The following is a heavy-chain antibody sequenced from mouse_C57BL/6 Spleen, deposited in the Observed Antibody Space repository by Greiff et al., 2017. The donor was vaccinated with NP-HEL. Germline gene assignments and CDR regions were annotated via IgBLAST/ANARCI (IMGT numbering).Heavy chain of an antibody. J-gene: IGHJ2*01. CDR2: VRPYNDET. Sequence: QVQLQQSGAELVKPGASVKMSCKASGYTFPTYPIEWMKQNHGQSLEWIGNVRPYNDETKYNEKFKGKATLTIEKSSSTVYLELSRLTSAVSAVYCCARRRSNYYFDYWGQGTTLTVSS. D-gene: IGHD2-5*01. V-gene: IGHV1-47*01. CDR1: GYTFPTYP. CDR3: ARRRSNYYFDY.